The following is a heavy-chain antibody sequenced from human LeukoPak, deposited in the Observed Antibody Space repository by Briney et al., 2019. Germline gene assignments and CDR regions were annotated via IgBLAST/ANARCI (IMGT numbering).Heavy chain of an antibody. CDR1: GFTVSSNF. CDR2: IYSGGST. V-gene: IGHV3-66*01. Sequence: GGSPRLSCAASGFTVSSNFMSWVRQAPGKGLEWVSLIYSGGSTYYADSVKGRFTISRDISKNTLFLQLNSLRAEDTAVYYCARGGVVVAAIDAFDIWGQGTLVTVSS. CDR3: ARGGVVVAAIDAFDI. D-gene: IGHD2-15*01. J-gene: IGHJ3*02.